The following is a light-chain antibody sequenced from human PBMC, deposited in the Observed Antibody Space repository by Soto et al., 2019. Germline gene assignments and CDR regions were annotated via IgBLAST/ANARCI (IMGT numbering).Light chain of an antibody. Sequence: QSALTQPASVSASPGQSITISCTGTSSDVGLYNYVSWYQQHPGKAPKLIIYDVSGRPSGVSNRFSDSKSGNTASRTISGLQPEDEAEYYCSSCTVSSTLLFGGGTKLTVL. V-gene: IGLV2-14*03. CDR2: DVS. CDR1: SSDVGLYNY. CDR3: SSCTVSSTLL. J-gene: IGLJ3*02.